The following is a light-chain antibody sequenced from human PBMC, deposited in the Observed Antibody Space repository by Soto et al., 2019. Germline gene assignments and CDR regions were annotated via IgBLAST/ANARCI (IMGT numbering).Light chain of an antibody. CDR1: QTISSSF. CDR2: RAS. V-gene: IGKV3-20*01. J-gene: IGKJ3*01. Sequence: EIVLTQSPGTLSLSPGERATLSCRASQTISSSFLAWYQQKPGQAPRLLIYRASRRAPGIPDRFSGSGSWTDFTLTISRLEPEDFAVNDCHQFGSSPLDTFGPGTKVEIK. CDR3: HQFGSSPLDT.